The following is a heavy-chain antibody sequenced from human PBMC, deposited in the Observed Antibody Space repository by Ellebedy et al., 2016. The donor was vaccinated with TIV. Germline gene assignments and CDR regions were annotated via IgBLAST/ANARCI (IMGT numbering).Heavy chain of an antibody. J-gene: IGHJ4*02. CDR3: AAWPGGEMATNY. CDR1: GFTFTRSA. D-gene: IGHD5-24*01. Sequence: AASVTVSCKASGFTFTRSAVQWVRQARGQRLEWIGWIVVGSGDTNYAQKFQDRVTFTRDMSTSTAYMELSSLRSEDTAVYYCAAWPGGEMATNYWGQGTLVTVSS. CDR2: IVVGSGDT. V-gene: IGHV1-58*01.